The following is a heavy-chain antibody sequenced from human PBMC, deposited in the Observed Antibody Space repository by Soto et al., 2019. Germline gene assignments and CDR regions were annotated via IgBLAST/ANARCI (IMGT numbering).Heavy chain of an antibody. J-gene: IGHJ4*02. CDR3: ARWAVIDY. V-gene: IGHV3-7*01. CDR1: GFTFSNYW. D-gene: IGHD6-19*01. CDR2: MNQDGSER. Sequence: EVQLVESVGGLVQPGGSLRLSCAASGFTFSNYWMTWVRQAPGKGLEWVANMNQDGSERYYVDSVKGRFTISRDNAKNSLYLQMNSLRGDDTAVYYCARWAVIDYWGQGTLVTVSS.